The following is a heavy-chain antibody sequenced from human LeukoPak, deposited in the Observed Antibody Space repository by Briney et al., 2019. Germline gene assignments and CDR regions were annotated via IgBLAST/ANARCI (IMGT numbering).Heavy chain of an antibody. D-gene: IGHD2-2*01. J-gene: IGHJ4*02. V-gene: IGHV3-23*01. Sequence: GRSLRLSCAASGFTFSSYAMSWVRQAPGKGLEWVSAISGSGGSTYYADSVKGRFTISRDNSKNTLYLQMNSLRAEDTAVYYCAKAERYCSSTSCPPWYFDYWGQGTLVTVSS. CDR3: AKAERYCSSTSCPPWYFDY. CDR2: ISGSGGST. CDR1: GFTFSSYA.